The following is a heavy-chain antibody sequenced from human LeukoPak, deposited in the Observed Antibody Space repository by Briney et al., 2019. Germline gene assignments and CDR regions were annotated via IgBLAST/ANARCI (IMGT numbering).Heavy chain of an antibody. D-gene: IGHD6-13*01. V-gene: IGHV1-69*05. CDR2: IIPIFGTA. CDR1: GGTFSSYA. J-gene: IGHJ4*02. CDR3: AREGRYSSPLYYFDY. Sequence: SVKVSCKASGGTFSSYAISWVRQAPGQGLEWMGGIIPIFGTANYAQKFQGRVTITTDESTSTAYMELSSLRSGDTAVYYCAREGRYSSPLYYFDYWGQGTLVTVSS.